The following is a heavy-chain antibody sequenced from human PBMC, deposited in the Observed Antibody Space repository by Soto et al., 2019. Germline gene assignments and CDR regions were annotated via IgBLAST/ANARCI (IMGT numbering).Heavy chain of an antibody. CDR2: IDASGST. D-gene: IGHD3-3*01. CDR1: GGSISTYY. Sequence: QGQLQESGPGLLKPSDTLSLTCTVSGGSISTYYCNWIRQPAGKGLEWIGRIDASGSTVYNPSLKTRVTMSADTSRNQCSLRLSSLTAADTAVYYCARVGLGFWSGPFDYWGQGNSVTVSS. V-gene: IGHV4-4*07. J-gene: IGHJ4*02. CDR3: ARVGLGFWSGPFDY.